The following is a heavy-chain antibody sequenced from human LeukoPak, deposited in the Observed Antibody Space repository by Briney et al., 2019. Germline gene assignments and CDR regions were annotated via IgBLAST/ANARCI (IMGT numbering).Heavy chain of an antibody. CDR1: GFTFSDYG. D-gene: IGHD5-18*01. CDR3: ARDRRYSYGFLDY. J-gene: IGHJ4*02. CDR2: ISYDGSNK. Sequence: PGGSLRLSCAASGFTFSDYGMVWVRVRQAPGKGLEWMAVISYDGSNKYYADSVKGRFTISRDNSKNTLYLQMNSLRAEDTAVYYCARDRRYSYGFLDYWGQGTLVTVSS. V-gene: IGHV3-30*19.